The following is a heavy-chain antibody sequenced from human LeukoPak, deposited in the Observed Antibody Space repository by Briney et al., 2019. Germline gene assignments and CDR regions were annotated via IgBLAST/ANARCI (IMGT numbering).Heavy chain of an antibody. D-gene: IGHD4-17*01. J-gene: IGHJ6*04. CDR1: GDSLTSGSRY. CDR3: ARCMSELDYGDYAYYYHMDV. V-gene: IGHV4-61*09. Sequence: SETLSLTCTVSGDSLTSGSRYWSWLRQPAGKGLEWIGHFYSSTRTTYNPSLESRVTISGDTAKNQFSLKLDSVTAADTAVYFCARCMSELDYGDYAYYYHMDVWGKGTTVTVSS. CDR2: FYSSTRT.